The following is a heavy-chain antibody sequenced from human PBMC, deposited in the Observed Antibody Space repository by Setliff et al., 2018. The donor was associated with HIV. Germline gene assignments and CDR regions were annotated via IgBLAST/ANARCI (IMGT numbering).Heavy chain of an antibody. CDR3: TRGPRGIGPRPDWLDS. V-gene: IGHV4-61*09. J-gene: IGHJ5*01. D-gene: IGHD6-6*01. CDR1: GGSITRGSYY. CDR2: AYTTGTT. Sequence: PSETLSLTCSVSGGSITRGSYYWTWIRQPAGKGLEWIGHAYTTGTTNYSPSLKSRVTMSLDTSKNQVSLKLSSVTAADTAVYYCTRGPRGIGPRPDWLDSWGQGTQVTVSS.